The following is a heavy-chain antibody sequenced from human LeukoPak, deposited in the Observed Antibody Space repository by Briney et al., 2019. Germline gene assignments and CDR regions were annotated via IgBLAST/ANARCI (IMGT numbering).Heavy chain of an antibody. D-gene: IGHD6-6*01. CDR2: IYYSGST. J-gene: IGHJ3*02. CDR3: AREFRPTDAFDI. CDR1: GDSINRSSYY. V-gene: IGHV4-39*07. Sequence: PSETLSLTCTVSGDSINRSSYYWGWIRQPPEKGLEWIGNIYYSGSTYYNASLRSRVTISIDTSKNQFSLKMSSVTAADTAVYYCAREFRPTDAFDIWGQGTMVTVS.